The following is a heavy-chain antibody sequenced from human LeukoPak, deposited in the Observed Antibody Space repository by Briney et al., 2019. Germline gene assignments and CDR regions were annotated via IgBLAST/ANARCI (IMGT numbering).Heavy chain of an antibody. CDR3: ARELGYRSGSNCYGGVFDY. CDR1: GGSISGDY. D-gene: IGHD2-2*01. CDR2: LNHSGNT. Sequence: SETLSLICAVYGGSISGDYWSWIRQPPGKGLEWIGELNHSGNTDYNPSLKSRVTISVDTSKNQLSLKLTSVTAADTAVYYCARELGYRSGSNCYGGVFDYWGQGSLVTVSS. J-gene: IGHJ4*02. V-gene: IGHV4-34*01.